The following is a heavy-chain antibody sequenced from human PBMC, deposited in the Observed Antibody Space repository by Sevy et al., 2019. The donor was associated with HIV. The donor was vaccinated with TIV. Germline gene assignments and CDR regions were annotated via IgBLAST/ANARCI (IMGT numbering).Heavy chain of an antibody. V-gene: IGHV3-23*01. J-gene: IGHJ5*02. CDR2: ISGGADTT. CDR1: GFTFDNYA. Sequence: GGSLRLSCAASGFTFDNYAMSWVRQAPEKGLEWVSTISGGADTTYYAYSVKGRFTISSDSSKDTLYLQMKSLRVEDTAVYYCARVGGWEVTSLDNWFDLWGQGTLVTVSS. D-gene: IGHD1-26*01. CDR3: ARVGGWEVTSLDNWFDL.